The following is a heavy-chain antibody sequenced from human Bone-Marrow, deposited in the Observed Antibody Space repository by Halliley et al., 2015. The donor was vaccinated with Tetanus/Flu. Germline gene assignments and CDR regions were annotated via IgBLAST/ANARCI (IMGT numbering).Heavy chain of an antibody. Sequence: SLRLSCAVSGGSISSTKWWSWVRQPPGKGLEWIGQIYQTESTNYNPPLKSRVTISVDKSKNYLSLRLSSVTAADTAIYYCASHYGSSFDPWGQGTLVIVSS. D-gene: IGHD3-16*01. CDR2: IYQTEST. J-gene: IGHJ5*02. V-gene: IGHV4-4*02. CDR1: GGSISSTKW. CDR3: ASHYGSSFDP.